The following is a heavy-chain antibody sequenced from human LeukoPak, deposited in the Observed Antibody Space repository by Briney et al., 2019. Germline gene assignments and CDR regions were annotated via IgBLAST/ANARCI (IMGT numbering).Heavy chain of an antibody. CDR2: IYSGGST. CDR1: GFTVSSNY. J-gene: IGHJ4*02. V-gene: IGHV3-66*01. CDR3: ARDYYDSSGYYYFDY. D-gene: IGHD3-22*01. Sequence: GGSLRLSCAASGFTVSSNYMSWVRQAPGKGLEWVSVIYSGGSTHYADSVKGRFTISRDNSKNTLYLQMNSLRAEDTAVYYCARDYYDSSGYYYFDYWGQGTLVTVSS.